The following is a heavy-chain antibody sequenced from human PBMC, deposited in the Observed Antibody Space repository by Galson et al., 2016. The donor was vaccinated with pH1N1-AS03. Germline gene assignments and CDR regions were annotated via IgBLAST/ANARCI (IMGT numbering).Heavy chain of an antibody. CDR3: ARGPPLPTSSYNYWYGLDV. D-gene: IGHD1-1*01. J-gene: IGHJ6*02. CDR2: IDYSGNT. Sequence: ETLSLTCSVSGGSMRNNYWTWIRQAPGKGLEWIGYIDYSGNTNYNPSLKSRVTLSPDTYKNQFSLKPASVTAADTAVFFCARGPPLPTSSYNYWYGLDVWGPGAAVTVSS. V-gene: IGHV4-59*01. CDR1: GGSMRNNY.